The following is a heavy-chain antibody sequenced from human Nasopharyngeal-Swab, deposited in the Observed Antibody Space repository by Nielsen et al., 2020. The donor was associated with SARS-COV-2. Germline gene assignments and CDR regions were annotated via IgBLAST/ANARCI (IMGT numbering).Heavy chain of an antibody. J-gene: IGHJ3*02. V-gene: IGHV3-30-3*01. D-gene: IGHD6-19*01. CDR2: MSYDGSNK. CDR3: ARVRSLAGHDAFDI. Sequence: GGSLRLSCAASGFTFSSYAMHWVRQAPGKGLEWVAVMSYDGSNKYYADSVKGRFTISRDNSKNTLYLQMNSLRAEDTAVYYCARVRSLAGHDAFDIWGQGTMVTVSS. CDR1: GFTFSSYA.